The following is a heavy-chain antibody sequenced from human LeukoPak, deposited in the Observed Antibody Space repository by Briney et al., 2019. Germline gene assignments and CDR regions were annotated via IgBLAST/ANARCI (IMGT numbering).Heavy chain of an antibody. V-gene: IGHV4-34*01. D-gene: IGHD2-15*01. J-gene: IGHJ5*01. CDR2: INHSGST. Sequence: SETLSLTCAVYGGSFSGYYWSWIRQPPGKGLEWIGEINHSGSTNYNPSLKSRVTISVDTSKNQFSLKLSSVTAADTAVYYCARAQGWNNWFDSWGQGTLVTVSS. CDR1: GGSFSGYY. CDR3: ARAQGWNNWFDS.